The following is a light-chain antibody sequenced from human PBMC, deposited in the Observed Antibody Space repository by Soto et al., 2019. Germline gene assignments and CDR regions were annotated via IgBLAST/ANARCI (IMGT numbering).Light chain of an antibody. CDR1: SSDVGDYNY. J-gene: IGLJ2*01. Sequence: QSALTQPASVSASPGQSITISCTGTSSDVGDYNYVSWYQQHPGKAPELLIYSNNLRPSGVPERISGSKFGTAASLAISGLRSEDEAVYYCASWDDRLGAVIFGGGTKLTVL. CDR3: ASWDDRLGAVI. CDR2: SNN. V-gene: IGLV2-14*01.